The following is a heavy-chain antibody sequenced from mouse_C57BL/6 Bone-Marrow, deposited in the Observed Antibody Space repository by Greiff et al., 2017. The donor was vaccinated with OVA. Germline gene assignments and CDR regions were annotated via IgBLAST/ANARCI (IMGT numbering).Heavy chain of an antibody. J-gene: IGHJ1*03. CDR2: IDPSDSYT. V-gene: IGHV1-69*01. CDR3: ASAYYGSNAYWYFDV. CDR1: GYTFTSYW. Sequence: QVQLQQPGAELVMPGASVKLSCKASGYTFTSYWMHWVKQRPGQGLEWIGEIDPSDSYTNYNQKFKGKSTLTVDKSSSTAYMQLSSLTSEDSAVYYCASAYYGSNAYWYFDVWGTGTTVTVSS. D-gene: IGHD1-1*01.